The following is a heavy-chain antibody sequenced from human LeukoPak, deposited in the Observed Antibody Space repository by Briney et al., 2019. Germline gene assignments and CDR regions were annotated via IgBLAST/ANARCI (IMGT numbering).Heavy chain of an antibody. V-gene: IGHV3-21*01. CDR2: ISSSGTYI. D-gene: IGHD3-22*01. CDR1: GFTFSNYG. Sequence: GGSLRLSCAASGFTFSNYGMNWVRQAPGKGLEWVSSISSSGTYIYYADSVEGRFTISRDNAKNSLYLQMNSLRAEDTAVYYCARDPDSYYYESSGYSGDAFDIWGQGTMVTVSS. J-gene: IGHJ3*02. CDR3: ARDPDSYYYESSGYSGDAFDI.